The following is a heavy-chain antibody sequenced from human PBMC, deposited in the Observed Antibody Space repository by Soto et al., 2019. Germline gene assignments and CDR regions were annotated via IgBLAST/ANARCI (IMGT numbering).Heavy chain of an antibody. V-gene: IGHV1-18*01. D-gene: IGHD3-10*02. Sequence: ASVKVACKAYGYTFTSEGIGWVRQAPGQGLEWMGWISAYNANTNYAQNLHGRATMTTDTSTSTAYMELRSLRSDDTAVYYCSRGIARDCSGSYYIRLWGQGTPVTVSS. CDR2: ISAYNANT. J-gene: IGHJ4*02. CDR3: SRGIARDCSGSYYIRL. CDR1: GYTFTSEG.